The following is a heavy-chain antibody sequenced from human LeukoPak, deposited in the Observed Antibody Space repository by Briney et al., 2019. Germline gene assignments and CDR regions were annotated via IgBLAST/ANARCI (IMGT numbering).Heavy chain of an antibody. CDR3: ARGIVVVAANIGFDY. D-gene: IGHD2-15*01. J-gene: IGHJ4*02. Sequence: GGSLRLSCAASGFTFSDYYMSWIRQAPGKGLEWGSYISSSGSTIYYADPVKGRFTISRDNAKNSLYLQMNSLRAEDTAVYYCARGIVVVAANIGFDYWGQGTLVTVSS. CDR1: GFTFSDYY. CDR2: ISSSGSTI. V-gene: IGHV3-11*01.